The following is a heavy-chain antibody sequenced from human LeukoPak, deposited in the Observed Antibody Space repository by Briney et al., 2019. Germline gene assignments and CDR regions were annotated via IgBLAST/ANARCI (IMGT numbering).Heavy chain of an antibody. V-gene: IGHV3-23*01. D-gene: IGHD6-19*01. J-gene: IGHJ4*02. CDR1: GFTFSSYA. CDR3: AKSPEWLAPYYFDY. Sequence: GGSLRLSCAASGFTFSSYAMSWVRQAPGKGLEWVSAISGTFSSTYYADSVKGRFTISRDNSKNTLYLQMNSLRAEDTAVYYCAKSPEWLAPYYFDYWGQGTRVTVSS. CDR2: ISGTFSST.